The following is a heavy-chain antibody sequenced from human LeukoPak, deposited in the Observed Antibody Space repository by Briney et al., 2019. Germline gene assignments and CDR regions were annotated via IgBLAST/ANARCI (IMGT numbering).Heavy chain of an antibody. CDR1: GRSFSGYY. J-gene: IGHJ4*02. CDR2: INHSGST. V-gene: IGHV4-34*01. D-gene: IGHD2-2*01. Sequence: PSETLSLTCAVYGRSFSGYYWSWISQPPGKGLEWIGEINHSGSTNYNPSLKSRVTISVDTSKNQFSLKLSSVTAADTAVYYCARGQGYCSSTSCSEGGYDSMTFDYWGQGTLVTVSS. CDR3: ARGQGYCSSTSCSEGGYDSMTFDY.